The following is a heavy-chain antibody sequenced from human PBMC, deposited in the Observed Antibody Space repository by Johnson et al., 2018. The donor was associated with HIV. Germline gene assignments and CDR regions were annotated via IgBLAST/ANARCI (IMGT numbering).Heavy chain of an antibody. CDR1: GFGVSASY. Sequence: VQLVESGGGLVQPGGSLRLSCAASGFGVSASYMSWLRQAPGKALEWVSVIYRGGATYYAASVQGRFTISRDNSKNTLYLQMESLRADDTALYYCARDKDYGGNHDAFDIWGQGTMVTVSS. CDR2: IYRGGAT. V-gene: IGHV3-66*01. J-gene: IGHJ3*02. CDR3: ARDKDYGGNHDAFDI. D-gene: IGHD4-23*01.